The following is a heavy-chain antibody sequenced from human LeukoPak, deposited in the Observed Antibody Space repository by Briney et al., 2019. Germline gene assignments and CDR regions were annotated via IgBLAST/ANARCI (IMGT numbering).Heavy chain of an antibody. V-gene: IGHV5-51*01. CDR1: GYSFTSYW. CDR3: ARHLGEVATIGYFDY. CDR2: IYPGDSDT. D-gene: IGHD5-24*01. Sequence: LGESLKISCKGSGYSFTSYWIGWVRQMPGKGLEWMGIIYPGDSDTRYSPSFQGQVTISADKSISTVYLQWSSLKASDTAMYYCARHLGEVATIGYFDYWGQGTLVTVSS. J-gene: IGHJ4*02.